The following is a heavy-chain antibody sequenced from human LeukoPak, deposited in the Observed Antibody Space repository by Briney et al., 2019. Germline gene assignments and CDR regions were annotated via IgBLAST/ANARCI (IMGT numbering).Heavy chain of an antibody. V-gene: IGHV4-4*02. D-gene: IGHD3-10*01. CDR3: VRERSFFGENY. CDR2: ISYSGST. CDR1: GGSISSSNW. Sequence: SETLSLTCAVSGGSISSSNWWSWVRQPPGKGLEWIGSISYSGSTNYDPSLKSRVTISVDTSKNQFSLQLSSVTAADTAFYYCVRERSFFGENYWGQGTLVTVSS. J-gene: IGHJ4*02.